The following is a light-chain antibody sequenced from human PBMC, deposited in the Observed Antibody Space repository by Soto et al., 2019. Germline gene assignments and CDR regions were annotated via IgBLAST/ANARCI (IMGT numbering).Light chain of an antibody. CDR2: DDN. Sequence: QSVLTQPPSASGTPGQRVTISCSGSSSNIGNNYVYWYQQLPGTAPKVLIYDDNKRPSGTPDRFSGSKSGTSATLGITGLQTGDEADYYCGTWDSSLTAVVFGGGTKLTVL. CDR3: GTWDSSLTAVV. V-gene: IGLV1-51*01. CDR1: SSNIGNNY. J-gene: IGLJ2*01.